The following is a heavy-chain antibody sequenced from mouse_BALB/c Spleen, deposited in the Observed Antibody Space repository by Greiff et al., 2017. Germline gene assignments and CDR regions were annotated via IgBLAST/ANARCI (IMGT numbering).Heavy chain of an antibody. CDR2: IWAGGST. D-gene: IGHD2-3*01. CDR3: ARGSIYYAMDY. V-gene: IGHV2-9*02. J-gene: IGHJ4*01. Sequence: QVHVKQSGPGLVAPSQSLSITCTVTGFSLTSYGVHWVRQPPGKGLEWLGVIWAGGSTNYNSALMSRLSISKDNSKSQVFLKMNSLQTDDTAMYYCARGSIYYAMDYWGQGTSVTVSS. CDR1: GFSLTSYG.